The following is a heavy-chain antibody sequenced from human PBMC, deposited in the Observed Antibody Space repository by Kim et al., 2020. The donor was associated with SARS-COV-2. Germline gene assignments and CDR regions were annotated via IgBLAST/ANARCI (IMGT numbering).Heavy chain of an antibody. V-gene: IGHV4-39*01. D-gene: IGHD6-6*01. CDR1: GGSISSSTYY. J-gene: IGHJ3*02. CDR3: ARHVPPPSPFSSIAARDDAFDI. Sequence: SETLSLTCSVSGGSISSSTYYWGWIRQPPGKGLEWIGSIYYSGNTYQNPSLKSRVTISVDTSKNQFSLKLSSVTAADTAVYYCARHVPPPSPFSSIAARDDAFDIWGQGTLVTVSS. CDR2: IYYSGNT.